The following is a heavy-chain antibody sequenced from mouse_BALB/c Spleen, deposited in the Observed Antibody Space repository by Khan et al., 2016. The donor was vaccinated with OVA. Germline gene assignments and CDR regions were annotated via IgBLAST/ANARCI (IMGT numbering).Heavy chain of an antibody. D-gene: IGHD2-2*01. J-gene: IGHJ4*01. CDR2: ISYSGST. V-gene: IGHV3-2*02. Sequence: EVKLEVSGPGLVKPSQSLSLTCTVTGYSITSEYAWNWIRQFPGNKLEWMGYISYSGSTSYNPSLKSRTSVTRDTSKNPSFLQLNCVTTEDTATYYCASSVCYFYAYAMDYWGQGTSVTVSS. CDR3: ASSVCYFYAYAMDY. CDR1: GYSITSEYA.